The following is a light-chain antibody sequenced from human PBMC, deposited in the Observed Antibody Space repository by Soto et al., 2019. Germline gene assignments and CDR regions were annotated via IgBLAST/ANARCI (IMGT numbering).Light chain of an antibody. CDR3: QSYDSSNHVV. Sequence: NFMLTQPHSVSESPGKTVTISCTRSSGSIASNYVQWYQQRPGSSPTTVIYEDNQRPSGVPDRFSGSIDSSSNSASLTISGLKTEDEAAYYCQSYDSSNHVVFGGGTKVTVL. CDR1: SGSIASNY. CDR2: EDN. J-gene: IGLJ2*01. V-gene: IGLV6-57*01.